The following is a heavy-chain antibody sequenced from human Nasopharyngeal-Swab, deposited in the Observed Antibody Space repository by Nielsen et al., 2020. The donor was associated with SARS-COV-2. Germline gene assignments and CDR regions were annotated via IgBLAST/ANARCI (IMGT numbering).Heavy chain of an antibody. J-gene: IGHJ6*03. Sequence: SETLSLTCAVYGGSFSGYYWSWIRQPPGKGLEWIGEINHSGRTNYNPSLKSRVTISVGTSKNQFSLKLSSVTAADTAVYYCARGPLPRYCSGGSCYSRYYYYMDVWGKGTTVTVSS. V-gene: IGHV4-34*01. CDR1: GGSFSGYY. CDR3: ARGPLPRYCSGGSCYSRYYYYMDV. CDR2: INHSGRT. D-gene: IGHD2-15*01.